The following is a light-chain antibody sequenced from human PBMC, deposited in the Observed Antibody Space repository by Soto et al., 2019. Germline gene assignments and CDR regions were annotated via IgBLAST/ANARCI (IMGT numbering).Light chain of an antibody. CDR3: QQYNHWPPYT. CDR2: AAS. V-gene: IGKV3-15*01. J-gene: IGKJ2*01. CDR1: QSINMH. Sequence: EVVMTQSPATLSVSPGEGATLSCRASQSINMHLAWYHQKPGQAPRLLIYAASTRATGIPARFSGTGSGTEFTLTISSLQSEDFGVYYCQQYNHWPPYTFGQGTKLETK.